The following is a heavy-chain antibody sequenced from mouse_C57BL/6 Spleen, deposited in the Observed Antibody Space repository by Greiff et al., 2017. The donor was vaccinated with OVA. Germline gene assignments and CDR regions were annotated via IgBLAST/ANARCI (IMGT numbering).Heavy chain of an antibody. Sequence: LQESGAELVKPGASVKISCKASGYAFSSYWMNWVKQRPGKGLEWIGQIYPGDGDTNYNGKFKGKATLTADKSSSTAYMQLSSLTSEDSAVYFCAREGGTGTGYFDVWGTGTTVTVSS. J-gene: IGHJ1*03. V-gene: IGHV1-80*01. D-gene: IGHD4-1*01. CDR2: IYPGDGDT. CDR1: GYAFSSYW. CDR3: AREGGTGTGYFDV.